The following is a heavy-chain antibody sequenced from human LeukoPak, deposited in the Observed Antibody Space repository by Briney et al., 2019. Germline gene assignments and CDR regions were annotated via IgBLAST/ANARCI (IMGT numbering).Heavy chain of an antibody. V-gene: IGHV4-34*01. J-gene: IGHJ4*02. CDR1: GGSFSCYY. Sequence: SETLSLTCAVYGGSFSCYYWSWIRQPPGKGLEWIGEINHSGSTNYNPSLKSRVTISVDTSKNQFSLKLSSVTAADTAVYYCARGSKTPDYWGQGTLVTVSS. CDR3: ARGSKTPDY. CDR2: INHSGST.